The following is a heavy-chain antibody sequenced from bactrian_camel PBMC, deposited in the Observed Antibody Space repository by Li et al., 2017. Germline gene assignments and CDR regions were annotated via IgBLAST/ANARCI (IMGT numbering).Heavy chain of an antibody. Sequence: DVQLVESGGAMVQPGGLLRLSCVASGFTFDTYYMSWVRQAPGKGLEWVSLINSGGSNTYYADSVKGRFTISRDSARSTLHLQMNSLKIEDTAVYYCATVAQVGVEYFNSWGQGTQVTVS. J-gene: IGHJ4*01. CDR3: ATVAQVGVEYFNS. D-gene: IGHD5*01. CDR2: INSGGSNT. V-gene: IGHV3S40*01. CDR1: GFTFDTYY.